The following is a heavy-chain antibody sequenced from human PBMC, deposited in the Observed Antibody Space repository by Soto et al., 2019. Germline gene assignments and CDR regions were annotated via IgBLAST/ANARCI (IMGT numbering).Heavy chain of an antibody. D-gene: IGHD4-17*01. J-gene: IGHJ4*02. CDR1: GGSISSGGYS. CDR2: IYHSGST. Sequence: QLQLQESGSGLVKPSQTLSLTCAVSGGSISSGGYSWSWIRQPPGKGLEWIGYIYHSGSTYYNPSLKSRITISVDRSKNQFSLKLSSVTAADTAVYYCASYTVGDRYDYWGQGNLVTVSS. V-gene: IGHV4-30-2*01. CDR3: ASYTVGDRYDY.